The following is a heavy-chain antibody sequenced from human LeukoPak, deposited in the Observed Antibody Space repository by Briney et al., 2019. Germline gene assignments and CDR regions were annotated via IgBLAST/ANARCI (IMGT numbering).Heavy chain of an antibody. CDR1: GFTFSSYA. CDR2: ISGSGGDT. Sequence: GGSLRLSCAASGFTFSSYAMSWVRQAPGKGLEWVSAISGSGGDTYYADSVKGRVTISRDNSKNTLYLQMSSLRAEDTAVYYCAKDLGSVVTPPSLDFWGQGTLVTVSS. J-gene: IGHJ4*02. V-gene: IGHV3-23*01. CDR3: AKDLGSVVTPPSLDF. D-gene: IGHD4-23*01.